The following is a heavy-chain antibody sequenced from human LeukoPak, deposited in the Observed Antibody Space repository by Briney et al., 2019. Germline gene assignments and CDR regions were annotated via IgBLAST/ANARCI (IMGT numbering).Heavy chain of an antibody. V-gene: IGHV3-23*01. CDR2: INAGGGST. Sequence: QPGGSLRLSCAASGFTFSNFATSWVRQAPGKGLEWVSGINAGGGSTYYADSVKGWFTISRDNSKNTVYLQMNSLRAEDTAVYYCANDYGGYFPPFDSWGQGTLVTVSS. J-gene: IGHJ4*02. CDR1: GFTFSNFA. D-gene: IGHD4-23*01. CDR3: ANDYGGYFPPFDS.